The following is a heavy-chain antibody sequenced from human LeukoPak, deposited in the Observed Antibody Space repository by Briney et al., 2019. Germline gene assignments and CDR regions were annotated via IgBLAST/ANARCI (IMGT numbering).Heavy chain of an antibody. Sequence: PGGSLRLSCAASGFTFSDYYMSWFRQTPGKGLEWISYIAGSGSPTSYADSVKGRFTTSRDNAEKSLYLQMNSLSAEDTAVYYCAKTLVASPGNTGGPWGQGTLVTVS. V-gene: IGHV3-11*03. CDR2: IAGSGSPT. CDR3: AKTLVASPGNTGGP. CDR1: GFTFSDYY. D-gene: IGHD2-15*01. J-gene: IGHJ5*02.